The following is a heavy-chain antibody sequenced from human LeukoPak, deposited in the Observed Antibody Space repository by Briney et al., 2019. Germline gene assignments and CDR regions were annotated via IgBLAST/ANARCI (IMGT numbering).Heavy chain of an antibody. CDR1: GFTFSSYA. Sequence: PGGSLRLSCAASGFTFSSYAMSWVRQAPGKGLEWVSAISGSGCSTYYADSVKGRFTISRDNSKNTLYLQVNSLKTEDTAVYYCTRRPISRNYYYYGMDVWGQGTTVTVSS. D-gene: IGHD3-3*02. J-gene: IGHJ6*02. V-gene: IGHV3-23*01. CDR2: ISGSGCST. CDR3: TRRPISRNYYYYGMDV.